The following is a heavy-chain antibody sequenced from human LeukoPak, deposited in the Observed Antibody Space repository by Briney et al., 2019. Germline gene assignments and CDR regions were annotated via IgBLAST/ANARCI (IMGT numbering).Heavy chain of an antibody. CDR2: ISWNSGSI. V-gene: IGHV3-9*01. D-gene: IGHD2-2*01. CDR1: GITFDVYA. Sequence: GGSLRLSCAASGITFDVYAMHWVRQAPGKGLEWVSGISWNSGSIGYADSVKGRFTISRDNAKNSLYLQMNSLRPEDTALYYCAKGGVVVPAAFYFDYWGQGTLVTVSS. J-gene: IGHJ4*02. CDR3: AKGGVVVPAAFYFDY.